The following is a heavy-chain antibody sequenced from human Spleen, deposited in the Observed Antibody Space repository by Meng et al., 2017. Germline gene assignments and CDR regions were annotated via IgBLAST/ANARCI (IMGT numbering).Heavy chain of an antibody. CDR1: GYNFPDYY. Sequence: QVQVVQAGAEVKQPGASVKVTCKPSGYNFPDYYIHWVRRAPGQGLEWMGRINPKSGDTHYAQKFQARVTMTGDTSISTAYMELSGLRSDDTAMYYCARDEDISAAGKLFGDYWGQGTLVTVSS. CDR2: INPKSGDT. D-gene: IGHD6-25*01. CDR3: ARDEDISAAGKLFGDY. J-gene: IGHJ4*02. V-gene: IGHV1-2*06.